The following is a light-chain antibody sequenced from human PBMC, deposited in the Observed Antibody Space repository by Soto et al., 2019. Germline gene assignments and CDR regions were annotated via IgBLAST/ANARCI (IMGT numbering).Light chain of an antibody. Sequence: EIVLTQSPVTLSLSPGERATLSCRASQSVRTYLAWYQVKPGQAPRLLIYDASSRASGVPARFSGSGSGTDFTLTISSLEPEDFATYYCQQLNTYPVTFGGGTTVEVK. CDR3: QQLNTYPVT. V-gene: IGKV3-11*01. CDR2: DAS. CDR1: QSVRTY. J-gene: IGKJ4*01.